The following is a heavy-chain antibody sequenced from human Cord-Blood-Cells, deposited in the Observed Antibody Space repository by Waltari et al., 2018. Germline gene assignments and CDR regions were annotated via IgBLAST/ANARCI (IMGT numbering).Heavy chain of an antibody. D-gene: IGHD2-21*02. Sequence: EVQLVESGGGLVQPGGSLSLSCAASGFTFSSYWMSWVRQAPGKGLEWVAKIRQDGREKYYVDSVKGRCTISRDNAKNSLYLQMNSLRAEDTAVYYCARDVTPNWYFDLWGRGTLVTVSS. CDR3: ARDVTPNWYFDL. V-gene: IGHV3-7*01. J-gene: IGHJ2*01. CDR1: GFTFSSYW. CDR2: IRQDGREK.